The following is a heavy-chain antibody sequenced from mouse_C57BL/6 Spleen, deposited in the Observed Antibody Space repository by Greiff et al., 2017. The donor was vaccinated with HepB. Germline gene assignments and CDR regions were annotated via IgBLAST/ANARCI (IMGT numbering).Heavy chain of an antibody. CDR3: ARDQDYGNYDYYAMDY. J-gene: IGHJ4*01. D-gene: IGHD2-1*01. CDR1: GYSITSGYY. CDR2: ISYDGSN. V-gene: IGHV3-6*01. Sequence: DVKLQESGPGLVKPSQSLSLTCSVTGYSITSGYYWNWIRQFPGNKLEWMGYISYDGSNNYNPSLKNRISITRDTSKNQFFLNLNSVTTEDTATYYCARDQDYGNYDYYAMDYWGQGTSVTVSS.